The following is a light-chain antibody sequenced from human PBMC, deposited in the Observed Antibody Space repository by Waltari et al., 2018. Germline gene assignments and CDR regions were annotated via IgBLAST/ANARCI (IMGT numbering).Light chain of an antibody. CDR2: DAS. J-gene: IGKJ3*01. Sequence: EIVLTQSPATLSLSPGESATLSCRASQSVTSYLGWYQQKPGQPPRLLIYDASNRATGIPARFSGSGSGTDFTLTISSLEPEDFAVYYCQQKFTFGPGTKVDIK. V-gene: IGKV3-11*01. CDR1: QSVTSY. CDR3: QQKFT.